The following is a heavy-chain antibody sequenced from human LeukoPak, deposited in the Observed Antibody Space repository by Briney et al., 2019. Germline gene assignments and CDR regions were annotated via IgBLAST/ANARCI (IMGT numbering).Heavy chain of an antibody. CDR2: IDPSDSYT. J-gene: IGHJ5*02. CDR1: GYSFTSYW. CDR3: ARHGYYYGSGSSWFDP. V-gene: IGHV5-10-1*01. D-gene: IGHD3-10*01. Sequence: GESLRISCMGSGYSFTSYWISWVRQMPGKGLEWMGRIDPSDSYTNYSPSFQGHVTISADKSISTAYLQWSSLKASDTAMYYCARHGYYYGSGSSWFDPWGQGTLVTVSS.